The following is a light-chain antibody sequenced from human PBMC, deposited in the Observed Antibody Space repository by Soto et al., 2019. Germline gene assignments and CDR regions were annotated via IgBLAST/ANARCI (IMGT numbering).Light chain of an antibody. CDR3: QQYGNSPPFT. V-gene: IGKV3-20*01. CDR1: QSVSSSY. CDR2: GAS. Sequence: EIVLTQSPGTLSLSPGERATLSCRASQSVSSSYLGWYQQKPGQAPRLLIYGASSRATGIPDRFSGSGSGTDFTLTISRLEPEDFAVYYCQQYGNSPPFTFGPGTKVDIK. J-gene: IGKJ3*01.